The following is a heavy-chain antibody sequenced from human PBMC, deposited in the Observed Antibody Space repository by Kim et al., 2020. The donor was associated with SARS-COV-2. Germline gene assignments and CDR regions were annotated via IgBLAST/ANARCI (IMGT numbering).Heavy chain of an antibody. Sequence: GGSLRLSCAASGFTFSDYYMSWIRQAPGKGLEWVSYISSDGSTIYYADSVNGRFTVSRDNAKNSLYLQMKSPRAEDTAVYYCATSGDYYDSGGYFTRYFDYWGQGTLVTVSS. V-gene: IGHV3-11*01. D-gene: IGHD3-22*01. CDR2: ISSDGSTI. CDR3: ATSGDYYDSGGYFTRYFDY. CDR1: GFTFSDYY. J-gene: IGHJ4*02.